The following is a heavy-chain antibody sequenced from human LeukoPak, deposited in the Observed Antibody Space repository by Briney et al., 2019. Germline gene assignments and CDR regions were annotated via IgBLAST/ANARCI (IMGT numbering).Heavy chain of an antibody. CDR1: GFTFSSYS. CDR3: ARDGAITMVRGVIRY. CDR2: ISSSSSYI. Sequence: NPGGSLRLSCAASGFTFSSYSMNWVRQAPGKGLEWVSSISSSSSYIYYADSVKGRFTISRDNAKNSLYLQMNSLRAEDTAVYYCARDGAITMVRGVIRYWGQGTLVTVSS. J-gene: IGHJ4*02. D-gene: IGHD3-10*01. V-gene: IGHV3-21*01.